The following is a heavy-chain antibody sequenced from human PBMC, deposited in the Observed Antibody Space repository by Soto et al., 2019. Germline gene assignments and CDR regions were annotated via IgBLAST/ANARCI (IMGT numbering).Heavy chain of an antibody. V-gene: IGHV1-18*01. Sequence: ASVKVSCKSSGYTFTSYGISCVRQAPGQGLEWMGWISAYNGNTNYAQKLQGRVTMTTDTSTSTAYMELRSLRSDDTAVYYCALERRPAEPYWGQGTLVTVSS. CDR2: ISAYNGNT. CDR3: ALERRPAEPY. D-gene: IGHD1-1*01. CDR1: GYTFTSYG. J-gene: IGHJ4*02.